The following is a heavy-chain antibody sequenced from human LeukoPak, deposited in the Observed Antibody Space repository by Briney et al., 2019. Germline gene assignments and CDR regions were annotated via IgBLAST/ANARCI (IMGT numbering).Heavy chain of an antibody. Sequence: TGGSLRLSCAASGFTFSSYAMHWVRQAPGKVLEYVSAISSNGGSTYYANSVKGRFTISRDNSKNTLYLQMGSLRAEDMAVYYCARRYSYGRFDYWGQGTLVTVSS. CDR1: GFTFSSYA. V-gene: IGHV3-64*01. CDR2: ISSNGGST. CDR3: ARRYSYGRFDY. D-gene: IGHD5-18*01. J-gene: IGHJ4*02.